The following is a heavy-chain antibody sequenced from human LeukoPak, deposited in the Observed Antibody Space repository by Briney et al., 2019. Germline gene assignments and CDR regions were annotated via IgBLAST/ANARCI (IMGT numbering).Heavy chain of an antibody. J-gene: IGHJ3*02. CDR3: ARSPSSTSCYNCAFDI. CDR2: IYTSGST. V-gene: IGHV4-4*09. D-gene: IGHD2-2*02. Sequence: SETLSLTCTVSGGSISSYYWSWIRQPPGKGLEWIGYIYTSGSTNYNPSLKSRVTISVDTSKNQFSLKLSSVTAADTAVYYCARSPSSTSCYNCAFDIWGQGTMVTVSS. CDR1: GGSISSYY.